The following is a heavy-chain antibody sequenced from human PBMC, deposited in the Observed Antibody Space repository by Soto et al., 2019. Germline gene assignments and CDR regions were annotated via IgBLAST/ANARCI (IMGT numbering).Heavy chain of an antibody. CDR2: ISYDGRDK. J-gene: IGHJ4*02. CDR3: ARSAGGSYPQYDY. Sequence: QVQLVESGGGVVQPGRSLRLSCAASGSTFSSYAMHWVRQAPGTGLEWVAVISYDGRDKYYPDSVKGRFTISRDNSKNTLYLQMNSLRAEDTAVYYCARSAGGSYPQYDYWGQGTLVTVSS. D-gene: IGHD1-26*01. CDR1: GSTFSSYA. V-gene: IGHV3-30*04.